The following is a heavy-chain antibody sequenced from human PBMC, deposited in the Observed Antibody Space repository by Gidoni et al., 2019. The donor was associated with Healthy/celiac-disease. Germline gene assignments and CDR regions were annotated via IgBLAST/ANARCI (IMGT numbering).Heavy chain of an antibody. Sequence: EVQLVESGGGLVKPGGSLRLSCAASGFTFSSYSMNWVRQAPGKGLEWVSSISSSSSYIYYADSVKGRFTISKANANNSLYLQMDSLRAEDTAVYYCAREPRGVWDYYDSSGSDYWGQGTLVTVSS. V-gene: IGHV3-21*01. CDR2: ISSSSSYI. CDR1: GFTFSSYS. J-gene: IGHJ4*02. CDR3: AREPRGVWDYYDSSGSDY. D-gene: IGHD3-22*01.